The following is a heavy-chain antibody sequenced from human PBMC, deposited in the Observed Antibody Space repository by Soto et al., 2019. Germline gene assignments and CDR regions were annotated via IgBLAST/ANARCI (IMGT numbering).Heavy chain of an antibody. Sequence: QVQLVESGGGVVQPGRSLRLSCAASGFTFSSYGMHWVRQAPGKGLEWVAVISYDGSNKYYADSVKGRFTISRDNSKNTLYLQMTSLRAEDTAVYYCAKDLYGFWSGYPPYNWFDPWGQGTLVTVSS. CDR2: ISYDGSNK. V-gene: IGHV3-30*18. J-gene: IGHJ5*02. CDR3: AKDLYGFWSGYPPYNWFDP. CDR1: GFTFSSYG. D-gene: IGHD3-3*01.